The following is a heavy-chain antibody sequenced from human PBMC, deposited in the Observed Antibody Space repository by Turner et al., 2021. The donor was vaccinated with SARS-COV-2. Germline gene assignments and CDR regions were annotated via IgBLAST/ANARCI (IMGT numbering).Heavy chain of an antibody. D-gene: IGHD6-13*01. V-gene: IGHV3-74*01. CDR1: GFTFSSYW. CDR2: IKSDGSST. CDR3: ARVGIAAAGPTFYYYYYGMDV. Sequence: EVQLVESRGGLVQPGGSLRLSCAASGFTFSSYWMHWVRQAPGKGLVWVSRIKSDGSSTSYADSVKGRFTISRDNAKNTLYLQMNSLRAEDTAVYYCARVGIAAAGPTFYYYYYGMDVWGQGTTVTVSS. J-gene: IGHJ6*02.